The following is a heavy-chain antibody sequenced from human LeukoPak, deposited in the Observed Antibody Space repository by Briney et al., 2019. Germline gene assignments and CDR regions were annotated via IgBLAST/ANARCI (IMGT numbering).Heavy chain of an antibody. J-gene: IGHJ6*03. CDR1: GGTFSSYA. Sequence: ASVKVSCKASGGTFSSYAISWVRQAPGQGLEWMGRIIPILGIANYAQKFQGRVTITADESTSTAYMELSSLRSEDTAVYYCARNGKQQLADYYYYMDVWGKGTTVTVSS. V-gene: IGHV1-69*04. CDR2: IIPILGIA. CDR3: ARNGKQQLADYYYYMDV. D-gene: IGHD6-13*01.